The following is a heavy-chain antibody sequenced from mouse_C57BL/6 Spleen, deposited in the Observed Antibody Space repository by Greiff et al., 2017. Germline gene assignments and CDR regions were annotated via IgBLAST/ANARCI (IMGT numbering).Heavy chain of an antibody. CDR2: IYPGDGDT. Sequence: VKLQESGPELVKPGASVKISCKASGYAFSSSWMNWVKQRPGKGLEWIGRIYPGDGDTNYNGKFKGKATLTADKSSSTAYMQLSSLTSEDSAVYFCAYYSNYDAMDYWGQGTSVTVSS. CDR3: AYYSNYDAMDY. J-gene: IGHJ4*01. D-gene: IGHD2-5*01. CDR1: GYAFSSSW. V-gene: IGHV1-82*01.